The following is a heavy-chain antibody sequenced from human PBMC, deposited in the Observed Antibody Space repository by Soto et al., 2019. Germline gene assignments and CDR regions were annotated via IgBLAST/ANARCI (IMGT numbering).Heavy chain of an antibody. CDR3: ARAPDLIEVEQAVLQRPPGSAP. CDR1: GGTFSSYT. D-gene: IGHD2-2*01. V-gene: IGHV1-69*02. J-gene: IGHJ5*02. Sequence: GASVKVSCKASGGTFSSYTISWVRQAPGQGLEWMGRIIPILGIANYAQKFQGRVTITADKSTSTAYMELSSLRSEDTAVYYSARAPDLIEVEQAVLQRPPGSAPWAKRTSAPVS. CDR2: IIPILGIA.